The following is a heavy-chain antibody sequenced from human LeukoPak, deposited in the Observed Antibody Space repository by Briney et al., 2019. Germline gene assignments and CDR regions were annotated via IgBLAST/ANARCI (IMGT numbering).Heavy chain of an antibody. J-gene: IGHJ4*02. D-gene: IGHD5-12*01. V-gene: IGHV4-4*07. Sequence: PSETLSLTCTVSGGSASGYFWSWIRQPAGKGLGWIGRIYSSGINNYNPSLKGRVTMSLDASKNHLSLNLSSVTAADTAVYYCAREPTSGREPTSGRPLDYWGQGTLVTVSS. CDR1: GGSASGYF. CDR2: IYSSGIN. CDR3: AREPTSGREPTSGRPLDY.